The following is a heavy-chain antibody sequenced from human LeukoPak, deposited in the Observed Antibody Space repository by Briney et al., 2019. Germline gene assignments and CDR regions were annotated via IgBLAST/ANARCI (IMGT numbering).Heavy chain of an antibody. CDR1: GFTVSSNY. CDR2: IYSGGST. CDR3: ARDNVVRGAPEFDY. Sequence: PGGSLRLSCAASGFTVSSNYMSWVRQAPGKGLEWVSVIYSGGSTYYADSVKGRFTISRDNSKNTLYLQMNSLRAEDTAVYYCARDNVVRGAPEFDYWGQGTLVTVSS. J-gene: IGHJ4*02. V-gene: IGHV3-53*01. D-gene: IGHD3-10*01.